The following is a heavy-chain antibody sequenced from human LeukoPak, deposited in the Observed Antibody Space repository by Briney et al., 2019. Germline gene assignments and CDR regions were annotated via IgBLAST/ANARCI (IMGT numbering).Heavy chain of an antibody. CDR2: IKSKTDGGTT. V-gene: IGHV3-15*01. J-gene: IGHJ4*02. D-gene: IGHD3-22*01. CDR3: ARASGRHYYDSSGYRGVDYFDY. CDR1: GFTFSNAW. Sequence: GGSLRLSCAASGFTFSNAWMSWVRQAPGKGLEWVGRIKSKTDGGTTDYAAPVKGRFTISRDDSRNTLYLQMNSLRAEDTAVYYCARASGRHYYDSSGYRGVDYFDYWGQGTLVTVSS.